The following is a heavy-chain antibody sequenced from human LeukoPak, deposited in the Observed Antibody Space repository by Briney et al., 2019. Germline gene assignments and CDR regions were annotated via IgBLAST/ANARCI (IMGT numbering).Heavy chain of an antibody. CDR1: GFTFSSYA. CDR3: ANGGNPSNWFDP. CDR2: ISGSGGST. Sequence: GGSLRLSCAASGFTFSSYAMSWVRQAPGKGLEWVSAISGSGGSTYYADSVKGRFTISRDNSKNTLYLQMNSLRAEDTAVYYCANGGNPSNWFDPWGQGTLVTVSS. D-gene: IGHD4-23*01. J-gene: IGHJ5*02. V-gene: IGHV3-23*01.